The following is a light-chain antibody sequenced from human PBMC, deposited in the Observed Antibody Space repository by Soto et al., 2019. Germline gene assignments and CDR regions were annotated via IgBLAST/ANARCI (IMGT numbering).Light chain of an antibody. J-gene: IGKJ1*01. V-gene: IGKV1-39*01. CDR1: QSISSY. Sequence: DIQMTQSPSSLSASVGDRVTITCRASQSISSYLNWYQQKPGNSPKVLLYGASILQTGVPSRFSGSGSGTDFTLTIRSLQPEDSATYYCKQSYSTPWTFGQGTKVEIK. CDR3: KQSYSTPWT. CDR2: GAS.